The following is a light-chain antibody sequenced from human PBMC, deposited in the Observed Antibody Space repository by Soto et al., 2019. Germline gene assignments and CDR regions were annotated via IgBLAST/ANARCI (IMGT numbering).Light chain of an antibody. J-gene: IGKJ1*01. CDR2: GAS. CDR3: QQYNNWPP. Sequence: EIVLTQSPATLSLSPGERATLSCRASQSVSSYLAWYQQKPGQAPRLLIYGASTRATGIPARFSGSGSGTEFTLTISSLQSEDFAVYYCQQYNNWPPFGQGTKVDIK. V-gene: IGKV3-15*01. CDR1: QSVSSY.